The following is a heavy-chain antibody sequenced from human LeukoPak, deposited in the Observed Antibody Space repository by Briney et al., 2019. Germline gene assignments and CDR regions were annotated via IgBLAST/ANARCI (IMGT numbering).Heavy chain of an antibody. CDR2: INPSNGDT. CDR3: ARPRTGGQIVDWYYFDY. Sequence: ASVKVSCKASGYTFTGYYMHWVRQAPGQGLEWMGWINPSNGDTKFAQNFQGRVTMTRDTSITAAYMELRSLRSDDTAVYYCARPRTGGQIVDWYYFDYWGQGTLVTVSS. J-gene: IGHJ4*01. CDR1: GYTFTGYY. D-gene: IGHD6-6*01. V-gene: IGHV1-2*02.